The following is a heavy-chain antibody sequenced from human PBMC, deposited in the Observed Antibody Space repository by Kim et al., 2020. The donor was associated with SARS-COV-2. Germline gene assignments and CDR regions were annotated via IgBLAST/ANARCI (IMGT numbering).Heavy chain of an antibody. CDR2: T. CDR3: ARGGYFDWLRN. V-gene: IGHV3-49*02. Sequence: TEVAASVKGSFSISRDDSKSIAYLQMNSLKTEDTAVYYCARGGYFDWLRNWGQGTLVTVSS. J-gene: IGHJ4*02. D-gene: IGHD3-9*01.